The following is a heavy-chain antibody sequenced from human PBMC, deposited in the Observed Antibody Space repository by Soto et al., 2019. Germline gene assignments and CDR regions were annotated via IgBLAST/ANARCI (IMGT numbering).Heavy chain of an antibody. CDR1: GFTFSTYA. D-gene: IGHD3-22*01. CDR3: DTRGASGYYGAFDY. V-gene: IGHV3-23*01. J-gene: IGHJ4*02. Sequence: GGSLRLSCAASGFTFSTYAMTWVRQAPGKGLEWVSGVSDSGGTTYYADSVKGRFTISRDNSKNTLYLQMNSLRGEDTDVYYCDTRGASGYYGAFDYWGQGTLVTVSS. CDR2: VSDSGGTT.